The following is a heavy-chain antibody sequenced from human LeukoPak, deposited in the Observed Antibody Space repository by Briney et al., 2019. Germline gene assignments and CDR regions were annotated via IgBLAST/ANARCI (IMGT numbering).Heavy chain of an antibody. CDR2: ISSSSSYI. V-gene: IGHV3-21*01. J-gene: IGHJ4*02. Sequence: PGGSLRLSCAASGFTFSSYSMNWVRQAPGKGLEWVSSISSSSSYIYYADSVKGRFTISRDNAKNSLYLQMNSLRAEDTAVYYCARDRQRWLQLRPLGRTFDYWGQGTLVTVSS. CDR1: GFTFSSYS. D-gene: IGHD5-24*01. CDR3: ARDRQRWLQLRPLGRTFDY.